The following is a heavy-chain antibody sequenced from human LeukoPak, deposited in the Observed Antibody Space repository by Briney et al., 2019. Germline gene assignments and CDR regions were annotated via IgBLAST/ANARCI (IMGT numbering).Heavy chain of an antibody. CDR3: AREKIAAAGTFDY. CDR2: INHSGST. J-gene: IGHJ4*02. Sequence: SETLSLTCAVYGGSFSGYYWSWIRQPPGKGLEWIGEINHSGSTNYNPSLKSRVTISVDTSKNQFSLKLSSVTAADTAVYYCAREKIAAAGTFDYWGQGTLVTVSS. CDR1: GGSFSGYY. V-gene: IGHV4-34*01. D-gene: IGHD6-13*01.